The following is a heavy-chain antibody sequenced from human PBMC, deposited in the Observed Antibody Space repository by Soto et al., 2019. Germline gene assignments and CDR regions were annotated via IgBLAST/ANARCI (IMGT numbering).Heavy chain of an antibody. CDR2: MNPNSGNP. J-gene: IGHJ4*02. CDR3: ARAGAVAGTKMGC. D-gene: IGHD6-19*01. Sequence: QVQLVQSGAEVKKPGASVKVSCKASGYTFTSYDINWVRQATGQGLEWMGWMNPNSGNPGYAQKFPGRVTRIRTSSITTAYLELSSLRSEDTAVYYCARAGAVAGTKMGCWGQGTLFTVAS. CDR1: GYTFTSYD. V-gene: IGHV1-8*01.